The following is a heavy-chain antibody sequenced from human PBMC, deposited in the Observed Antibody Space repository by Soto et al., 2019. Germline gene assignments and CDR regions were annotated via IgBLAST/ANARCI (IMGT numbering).Heavy chain of an antibody. V-gene: IGHV4-4*02. CDR3: ARSPGIAAAGSWFDP. J-gene: IGHJ5*02. CDR1: SGSISSSNW. Sequence: SETLSLTCAVSSGSISSSNWWSWVRQPPGKGLEWIGEIYHSGSTNYNPSLKSRVTISVDKSKNQFSLKLSSVTAADTAVYYCARSPGIAAAGSWFDPWGQGTLVTVSS. D-gene: IGHD6-13*01. CDR2: IYHSGST.